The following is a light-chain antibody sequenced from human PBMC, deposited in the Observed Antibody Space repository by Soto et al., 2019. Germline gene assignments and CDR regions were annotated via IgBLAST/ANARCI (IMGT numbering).Light chain of an antibody. V-gene: IGLV1-44*01. Sequence: QSVLTQPPSASGTPGQRVTISCSGSNSNIGSNTVNWYQQLPGTAPKLLIYADNNRPSGVPDRFSASKSGTSASLAITGLQAEDEGDYYCQSYDNGLSVYVFGTGTKLTVL. CDR3: QSYDNGLSVYV. CDR2: ADN. CDR1: NSNIGSNT. J-gene: IGLJ1*01.